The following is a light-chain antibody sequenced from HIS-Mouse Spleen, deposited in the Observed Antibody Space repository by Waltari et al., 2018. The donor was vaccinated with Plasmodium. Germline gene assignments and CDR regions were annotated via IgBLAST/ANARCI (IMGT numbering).Light chain of an antibody. V-gene: IGLV1-44*01. CDR2: SNN. J-gene: IGLJ2*01. CDR3: AAWDDSLNGVV. Sequence: QSVLTQPPSASGTPGQRVTTSCSGSISSIGSNTVHWYQQLPGTAPKLLIYSNNRRPSGVPDRFSGSKSGTSASLAISGLQSEDEADYYCAAWDDSLNGVVFAGGTKLTVL. CDR1: ISSIGSNT.